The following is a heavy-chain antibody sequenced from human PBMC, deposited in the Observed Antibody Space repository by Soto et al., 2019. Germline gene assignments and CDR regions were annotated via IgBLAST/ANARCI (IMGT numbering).Heavy chain of an antibody. CDR3: ARARFSQWSQDYYGLDV. Sequence: SESLSRTCCLSGCLPVGSLSTYFWTWIRQTPGKGLEWIGEANHSGSPNYSPSLKSQVTMSFDTSKNQFSLNLTSVTAADTAVYYCARARFSQWSQDYYGLDVWGQRNTVTDSS. V-gene: IGHV4-34*01. CDR1: GCLPVGSLSTYF. D-gene: IGHD3-3*01. J-gene: IGHJ6*02. CDR2: ANHSGSP.